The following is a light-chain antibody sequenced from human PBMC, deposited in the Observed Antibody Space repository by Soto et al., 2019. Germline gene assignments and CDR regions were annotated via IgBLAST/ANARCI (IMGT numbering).Light chain of an antibody. J-gene: IGKJ2*01. CDR1: QGIYKD. V-gene: IGKV1-33*01. CDR2: ATS. CDR3: LQYYSLPYT. Sequence: DIQMTQSPSSLSASVGERVTISCQASQGIYKDLNWYQQKPGKAPKLLIYATSNLGTGVPSRFSGSTSETDFTFTISTLQHEDIGTYYCLQYYSLPYTFGQGTKLEI.